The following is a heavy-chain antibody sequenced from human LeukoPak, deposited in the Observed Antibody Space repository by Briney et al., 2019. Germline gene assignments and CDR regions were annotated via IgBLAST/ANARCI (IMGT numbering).Heavy chain of an antibody. V-gene: IGHV1-8*03. CDR1: GYTFTSYD. J-gene: IGHJ4*02. D-gene: IGHD3-10*01. Sequence: GASVKVSCKASGYTFTSYDINWVRQATGQGLEWMGWMNPNSGNTGYAQKFQGRVTITRNTSISTAYMELSSLRSEDTAAYYCVRGGDYNYFDYWGQGTLVTVSS. CDR2: MNPNSGNT. CDR3: VRGGDYNYFDY.